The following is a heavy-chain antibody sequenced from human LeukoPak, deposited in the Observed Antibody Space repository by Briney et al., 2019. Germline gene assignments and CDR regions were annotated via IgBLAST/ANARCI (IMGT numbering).Heavy chain of an antibody. CDR1: GFTFSSYA. Sequence: GGSLRLSCAASGFTFSSYAMSWVRQAPGKGLEWVSAISGSGGSTYYADSVKGRFTISRDNSKNTLYLQMNSLRAEDTAVYYCVKDCGGECNVFGWGQGTLVTICS. D-gene: IGHD2-21*01. CDR2: ISGSGGST. J-gene: IGHJ4*02. CDR3: VKDCGGECNVFG. V-gene: IGHV3-23*01.